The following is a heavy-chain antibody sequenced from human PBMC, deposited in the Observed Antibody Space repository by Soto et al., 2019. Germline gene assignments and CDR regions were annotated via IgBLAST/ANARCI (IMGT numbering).Heavy chain of an antibody. Sequence: QVQLVQSGAEVKKLGASLKVSCKASGYSFTRYGISWVRQAPGQGLEWMGWISGESGKTNFAQNFPARITRATATSTSTGYLELRALRSNDTAVYYCARGHDLGVVSADYWGQGTLVTGSS. V-gene: IGHV1-18*01. CDR3: ARGHDLGVVSADY. CDR2: ISGESGKT. D-gene: IGHD3-3*01. J-gene: IGHJ4*02. CDR1: GYSFTRYG.